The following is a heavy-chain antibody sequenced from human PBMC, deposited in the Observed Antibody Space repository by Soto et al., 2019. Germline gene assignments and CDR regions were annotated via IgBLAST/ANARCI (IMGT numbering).Heavy chain of an antibody. Sequence: QVQLQQWGAGLLKPSETLSLTCAVYGGSFSGYYWSWIRQPPGKGLEWIGEINHSGSTNYNPSLKSRITITVDTSRNQFSLKLSSVTAADTAVYYCARGIKYSGYINQEHYYMDVWGKGTTVTVSS. V-gene: IGHV4-34*01. J-gene: IGHJ6*03. CDR1: GGSFSGYY. CDR3: ARGIKYSGYINQEHYYMDV. CDR2: INHSGST. D-gene: IGHD5-12*01.